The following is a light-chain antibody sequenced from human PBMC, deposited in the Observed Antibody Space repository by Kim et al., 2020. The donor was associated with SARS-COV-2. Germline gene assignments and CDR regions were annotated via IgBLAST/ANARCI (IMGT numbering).Light chain of an antibody. Sequence: QSALTQPDSVSGSPGQSITISCTGTSSDVGGYNYVSWYQQHPGKAPKLMIYDVNNRPPGVSNRFSGSKSGNTASLTISGLQAEDEADYYCSSYTSSSTYVFGTGTKVTVL. CDR3: SSYTSSSTYV. J-gene: IGLJ1*01. V-gene: IGLV2-14*01. CDR2: DVN. CDR1: SSDVGGYNY.